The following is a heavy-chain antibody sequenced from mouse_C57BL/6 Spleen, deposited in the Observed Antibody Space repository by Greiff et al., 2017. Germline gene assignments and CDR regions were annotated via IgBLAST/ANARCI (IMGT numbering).Heavy chain of an antibody. V-gene: IGHV1-9*01. CDR2: ILPGSGST. J-gene: IGHJ1*03. CDR1: GYTFTGYW. CDR3: ARIYYCGSSYVDWYFDV. Sequence: VQLQQSGAELMKPGASVKLSCKATGYTFTGYWIEWVKQRPGHGLEWIGEILPGSGSTNYNEKFKGKATFTADTSSNTAYMQISSLTPEGSVIYYCARIYYCGSSYVDWYFDVWGTGTTVTVSS. D-gene: IGHD1-1*01.